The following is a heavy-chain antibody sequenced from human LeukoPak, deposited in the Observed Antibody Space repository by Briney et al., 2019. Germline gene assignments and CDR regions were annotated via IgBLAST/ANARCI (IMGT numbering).Heavy chain of an antibody. J-gene: IGHJ3*02. D-gene: IGHD3-3*01. CDR3: ARVKTELRFLEWLSRNAFDI. Sequence: RSSETLSLTCTVSGGSISSYYWSWIRQPPGKGLEWIGYIYYSGSTNYNPSLKSRVTISVDTSKNQFSLKLSSVTAADTAVYYCARVKTELRFLEWLSRNAFDIWGQGTMVTVSS. CDR1: GGSISSYY. CDR2: IYYSGST. V-gene: IGHV4-59*01.